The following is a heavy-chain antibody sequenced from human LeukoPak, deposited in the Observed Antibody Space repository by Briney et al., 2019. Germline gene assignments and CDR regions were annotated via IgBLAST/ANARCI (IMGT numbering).Heavy chain of an antibody. CDR1: GGSISSYY. D-gene: IGHD6-19*01. Sequence: SETLSLTCTVSGGSISSYYWSWIRQPPGKALESIGYIYYSGSTSYNPPLKSRVTMSVDTSKNQFSLKLSSVTAADTAVYYCARAVAGTNFWGQGTLVTVSS. J-gene: IGHJ4*02. CDR2: IYYSGST. CDR3: ARAVAGTNF. V-gene: IGHV4-59*08.